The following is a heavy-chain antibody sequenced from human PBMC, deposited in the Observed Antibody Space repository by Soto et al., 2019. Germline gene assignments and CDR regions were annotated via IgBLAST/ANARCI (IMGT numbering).Heavy chain of an antibody. CDR2: ILYSGST. J-gene: IGHJ5*02. CDR1: GGSISSGRYY. CDR3: ARPQTGKSNGSQFDP. D-gene: IGHD6-19*01. V-gene: IGHV4-39*01. Sequence: KTSETLSLTCTLSGGSISSGRYYWAWIRQPPGEGLEWIGSILYSGSTYYNPSLRSRVTISVDTSRNQFYLDLSSVTAADTAVYYCARPQTGKSNGSQFDPWGQGTLVTVS.